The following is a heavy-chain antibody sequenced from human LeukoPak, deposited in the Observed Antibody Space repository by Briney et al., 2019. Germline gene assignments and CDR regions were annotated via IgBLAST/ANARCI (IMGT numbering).Heavy chain of an antibody. Sequence: PGRSLRLSCSASGFTFSDYHMSWVRQAPGKGLEWVGFIRRKDYVWTTEYAASVKGRVTISRDDSKRIAYLQMTSLKIEDTAVYYCTRPTRTTGWPDSDYWGQGTLVTVSS. J-gene: IGHJ4*02. CDR1: GFTFSDYH. CDR3: TRPTRTTGWPDSDY. D-gene: IGHD6-19*01. V-gene: IGHV3-49*04. CDR2: IRRKDYVWTT.